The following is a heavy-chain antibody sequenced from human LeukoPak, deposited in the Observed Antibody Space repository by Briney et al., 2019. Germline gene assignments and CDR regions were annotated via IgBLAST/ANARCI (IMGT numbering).Heavy chain of an antibody. CDR3: ARHRPHYYGSGSYRYYYYYYMDV. Sequence: NASETLSLTCTVSGGSISSSSYYWGWIRQPPGKGLEWIGSIYYSGSTYYNPSLKSRVTISVDTSKNQFSLKLSSVTAADTAVYYCARHRPHYYGSGSYRYYYYYYMDVWGKGTTVTISS. D-gene: IGHD3-10*01. CDR2: IYYSGST. CDR1: GGSISSSSYY. V-gene: IGHV4-39*01. J-gene: IGHJ6*03.